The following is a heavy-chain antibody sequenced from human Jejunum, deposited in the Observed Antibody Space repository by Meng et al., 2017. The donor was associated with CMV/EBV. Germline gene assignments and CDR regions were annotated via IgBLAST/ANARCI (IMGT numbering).Heavy chain of an antibody. CDR1: GFAFNTHW. D-gene: IGHD1-1*01. CDR3: ARDGTHDYFFDY. Sequence: SGFAFNTHWMSWVRQAPGKGLEWVATINLDGSETYYADSVKGRFTISRDNAENSLYLQMSGLRVDDTAVYYCARDGTHDYFFDYWGQGTLVTVSS. CDR2: INLDGSET. J-gene: IGHJ4*02. V-gene: IGHV3-7*01.